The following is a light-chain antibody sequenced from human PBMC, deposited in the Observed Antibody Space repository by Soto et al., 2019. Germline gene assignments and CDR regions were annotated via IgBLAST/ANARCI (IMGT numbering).Light chain of an antibody. CDR2: GAS. Sequence: IALTQSPGTLSWSPGEIATLSCMARQSVASNYLAWHQQKPGQAPRLLIYGASSRATGVPDRFSGSGSGKDVTLTIRRLEPEDFAVYYCQQYGSSPWTFGQGTKVEIK. CDR1: QSVASNY. V-gene: IGKV3-20*01. CDR3: QQYGSSPWT. J-gene: IGKJ1*01.